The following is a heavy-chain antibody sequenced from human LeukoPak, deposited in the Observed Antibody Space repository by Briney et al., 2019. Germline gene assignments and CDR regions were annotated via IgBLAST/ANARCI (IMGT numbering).Heavy chain of an antibody. Sequence: PGGSLRLSCAASGFTFSSYAMSWVRQAPGKGLEWVSAISGSGGSTYYADSVKGRFTISRDNSKNTLYLQMNSLRAEDTAVYYCAKYDHPIAARQGGVGYWGQGTLVTVSS. CDR2: ISGSGGST. V-gene: IGHV3-23*01. CDR3: AKYDHPIAARQGGVGY. D-gene: IGHD6-6*01. CDR1: GFTFSSYA. J-gene: IGHJ4*02.